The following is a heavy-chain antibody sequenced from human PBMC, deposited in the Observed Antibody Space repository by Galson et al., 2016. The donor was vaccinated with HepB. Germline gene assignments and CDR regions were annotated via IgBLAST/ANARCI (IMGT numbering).Heavy chain of an antibody. CDR1: GGSISSSAYY. D-gene: IGHD4-23*01. Sequence: SETLSLTCTVSGGSISSSAYYWSWIRQPPGKGLEWIGYVYYNGHTNYNSPLKSRVTILVDTSSNHFSLNLTSVTAADPAVYYCARDRGNLGSDLWGLGTLVTVSS. CDR3: ARDRGNLGSDL. CDR2: VYYNGHT. V-gene: IGHV4-61*03. J-gene: IGHJ2*01.